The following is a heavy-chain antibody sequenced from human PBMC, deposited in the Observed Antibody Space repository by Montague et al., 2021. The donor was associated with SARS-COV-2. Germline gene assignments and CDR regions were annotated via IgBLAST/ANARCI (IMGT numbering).Heavy chain of an antibody. D-gene: IGHD5-18*01. Sequence: SETLSLTCTVSGGSISSGYYYWSWIRLPPGKGLEWIGRIYCSGSTNYNPSLESRVALSVDTSRNQFSLKMTSVTAADTAMYYCARGVDTDGVTVTGGFDSWGQGTLVIVSS. J-gene: IGHJ4*02. CDR2: IYCSGST. CDR3: ARGVDTDGVTVTGGFDS. V-gene: IGHV4-39*07. CDR1: GGSISSGYYY.